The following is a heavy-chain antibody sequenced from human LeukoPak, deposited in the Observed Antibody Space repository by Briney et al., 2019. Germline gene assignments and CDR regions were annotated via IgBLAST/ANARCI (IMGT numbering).Heavy chain of an antibody. CDR1: GGSTSNNY. J-gene: IGHJ6*02. D-gene: IGHD4-17*01. CDR2: IYYSGST. CDR3: AKGSGLGYGDYYYYGMDV. Sequence: SETLSLTCTVSGGSTSNNYWTWIRQPPGKGLEWIGYIYYSGSTNYNPSLKSRVTISVDTSKNQFSLKLSSVTAADTAVYYCAKGSGLGYGDYYYYGMDVWGQGTTVTVSS. V-gene: IGHV4-59*01.